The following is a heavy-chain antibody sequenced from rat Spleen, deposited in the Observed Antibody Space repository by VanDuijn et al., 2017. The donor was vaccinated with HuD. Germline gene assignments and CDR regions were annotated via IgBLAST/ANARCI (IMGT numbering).Heavy chain of an antibody. CDR2: ITYDGATT. Sequence: EVQLVESGGGLVQPGRSMKLSCAASGFTFSNYDMAWVRQAPTKGLEWVASITYDGATTYYRDFVKGRFTISRDNAKSTLYLQMDSLRSEDTATYYCTTVDYGYNYWGQGVMVTVSS. CDR1: GFTFSNYD. J-gene: IGHJ2*01. CDR3: TTVDYGYNY. D-gene: IGHD1-9*01. V-gene: IGHV5-20*01.